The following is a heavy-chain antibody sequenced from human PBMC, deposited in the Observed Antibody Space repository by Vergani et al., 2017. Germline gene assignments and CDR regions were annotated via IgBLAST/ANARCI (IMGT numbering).Heavy chain of an antibody. J-gene: IGHJ4*02. Sequence: QVQLQQWGAGLLKPSETLSLTCAVYGGSFSSGGYYWSWIRQHPGKGLEWIGYIYYSGSTYYNPSLKSRVTISVDTSKNQFSLKLSSVTAADTAVYYCAREVYWGSARYFDYWGQGTLVTVSS. D-gene: IGHD1-26*01. V-gene: IGHV4-31*11. CDR3: AREVYWGSARYFDY. CDR2: IYYSGST. CDR1: GGSFSSGGYY.